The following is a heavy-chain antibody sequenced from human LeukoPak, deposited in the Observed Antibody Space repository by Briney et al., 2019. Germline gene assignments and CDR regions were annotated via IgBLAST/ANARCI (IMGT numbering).Heavy chain of an antibody. D-gene: IGHD3-9*01. V-gene: IGHV3-23*01. CDR3: ANSAPPLYGILTGFPYYFDY. Sequence: GGSLRLSCAASGFTFSSYAMSWVRQAPGKGLEWVSAISGSGGSTYYADSVKGRFTISRDNSKNTLYLQMNSLRAEDTAVYYCANSAPPLYGILTGFPYYFDYWGQGTLVTVSS. J-gene: IGHJ4*02. CDR1: GFTFSSYA. CDR2: ISGSGGST.